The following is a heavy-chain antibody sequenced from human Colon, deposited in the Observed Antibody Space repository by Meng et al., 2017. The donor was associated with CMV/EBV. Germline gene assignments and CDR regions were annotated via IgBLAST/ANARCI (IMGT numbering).Heavy chain of an antibody. CDR2: IKSKIDGGTT. J-gene: IGHJ6*02. D-gene: IGHD6-13*01. V-gene: IGHV3-15*01. CDR3: AAITAATVTLYGMDV. Sequence: GESLKISCTASGMTFSNAWMSWVRQAPGKGLEWVGRIKSKIDGGTTDYAAPVKGSFSLSRDDSKNTLYLQMNSLKTEDTAVYYCAAITAATVTLYGMDVWGLGTTVTVSS. CDR1: GMTFSNAW.